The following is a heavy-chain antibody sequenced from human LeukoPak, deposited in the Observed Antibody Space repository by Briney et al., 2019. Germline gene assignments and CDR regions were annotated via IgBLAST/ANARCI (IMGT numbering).Heavy chain of an antibody. V-gene: IGHV4-61*02. CDR1: GGSISSGSYY. CDR3: ASFPIYYGSGSYYLPYYYYMDV. Sequence: SQTLSLTCTVSGGSISSGSYYWSWIRQPAGKGLEWIGRIYTSGSTNYNPSLKSRVTISVDTSKNQFSLKLSSATAADTAVYYCASFPIYYGSGSYYLPYYYYMDVWGKGTTVTVSS. D-gene: IGHD3-10*01. CDR2: IYTSGST. J-gene: IGHJ6*03.